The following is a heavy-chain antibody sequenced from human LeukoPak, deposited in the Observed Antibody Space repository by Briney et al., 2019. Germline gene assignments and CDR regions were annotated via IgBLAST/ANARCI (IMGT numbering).Heavy chain of an antibody. J-gene: IGHJ6*02. D-gene: IGHD3-3*01. CDR2: ISAYNGNT. CDR1: GGTFSSYG. Sequence: ASVKVSCKASGGTFSSYGISWVRQAPGHGLEWMGWISAYNGNTNYAQKLQGRVTMTTDTSTSTAYMELRSLRSDDTAVYYCARDHVDYDFWSGFGMDVWGQGTTVTVSS. V-gene: IGHV1-18*01. CDR3: ARDHVDYDFWSGFGMDV.